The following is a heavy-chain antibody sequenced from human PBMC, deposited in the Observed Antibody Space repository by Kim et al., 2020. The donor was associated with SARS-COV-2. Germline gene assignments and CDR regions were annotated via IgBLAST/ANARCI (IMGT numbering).Heavy chain of an antibody. CDR1: GFTFSSYS. Sequence: GGSLRLSCAASGFTFSSYSMNWVRQAPGKGLEWVSSISSSSSFTYYADSVKGRFTISRDNSKNSVYLQMNSLRAEDTAVYYCARIPEPARDAFYTWGQRETVSVSP. CDR2: ISSSSSFT. V-gene: IGHV3-21*01. CDR3: ARIPEPARDAFYT. D-gene: IGHD2-2*01. J-gene: IGHJ3*02.